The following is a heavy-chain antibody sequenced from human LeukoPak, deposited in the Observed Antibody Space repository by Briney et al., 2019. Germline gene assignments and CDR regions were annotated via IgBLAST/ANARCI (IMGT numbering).Heavy chain of an antibody. V-gene: IGHV3-21*01. Sequence: GGSLRLSCAASEFTFSSYTMNWVRRAPGKGLEWVSSISSSSSYIYYADSVKGRFTISKNNAKNSLYLQMNSLRAEDTAVYYCARVGYSWNAFDIWGQGTMVTVSS. J-gene: IGHJ3*02. CDR2: ISSSSSYI. D-gene: IGHD5-12*01. CDR1: EFTFSSYT. CDR3: ARVGYSWNAFDI.